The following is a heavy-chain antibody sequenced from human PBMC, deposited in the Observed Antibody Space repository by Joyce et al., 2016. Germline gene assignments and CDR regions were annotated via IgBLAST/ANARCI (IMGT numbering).Heavy chain of an antibody. CDR3: AKDRVVTTNDVDY. Sequence: QVQLVESGGGVVQPGRSLRLSCTASGFTFRSYGMHWVRQAPGKGLECVAVIAYDGINKYYADSVKGRFTISRDNSKNTLYLQMSSLRVEDTAVYYCAKDRVVTTNDVDYWGQGALVTVSS. D-gene: IGHD3-22*01. CDR1: GFTFRSYG. CDR2: IAYDGINK. V-gene: IGHV3-30*18. J-gene: IGHJ4*02.